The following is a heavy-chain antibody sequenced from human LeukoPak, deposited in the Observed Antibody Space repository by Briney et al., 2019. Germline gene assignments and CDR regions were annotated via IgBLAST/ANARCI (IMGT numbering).Heavy chain of an antibody. Sequence: SVKVSCKASEGTFSSYAISWVRQAPGQGLEWMGGIIPIFGTANYAQKFQGRVTITADESTSTAYMELSSLRSEETAVYYCARVSRYSGYGGGYYYMDVWGKGTTVTVSS. V-gene: IGHV1-69*01. CDR2: IIPIFGTA. J-gene: IGHJ6*03. CDR3: ARVSRYSGYGGGYYYMDV. D-gene: IGHD5-12*01. CDR1: EGTFSSYA.